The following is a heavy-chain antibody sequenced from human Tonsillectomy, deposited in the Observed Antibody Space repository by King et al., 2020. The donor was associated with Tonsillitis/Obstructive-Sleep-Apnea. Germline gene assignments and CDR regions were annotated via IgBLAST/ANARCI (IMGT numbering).Heavy chain of an antibody. D-gene: IGHD4-17*01. CDR3: ASDGSYGDYFVKWFDP. CDR1: GFTFDDYG. V-gene: IGHV3-20*04. J-gene: IGHJ5*02. CDR2: INWNGGST. Sequence: VQLVESGGGVVRPGGSLRLSCAASGFTFDDYGMSWVRQAPGKGLEWVSGINWNGGSTGYADSVKGRFTISRDNAKNSLYLQMNSLRAEDTALYYCASDGSYGDYFVKWFDPWGQGTLVTVSS.